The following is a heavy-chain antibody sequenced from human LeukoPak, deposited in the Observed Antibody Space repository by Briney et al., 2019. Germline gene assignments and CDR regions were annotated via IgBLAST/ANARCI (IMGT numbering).Heavy chain of an antibody. D-gene: IGHD3-22*01. CDR2: IYYSGST. V-gene: IGHV4-59*08. Sequence: SETLSLTCTVSGGSISSYYWSWIRQPPGKGLEWIGYIYYSGSTNHNPSLKSRVTISVDTSKNQFSLKLSSVTAADTAVYYCASSLNAYYYDSSGFDYWGQGTLVTVSS. J-gene: IGHJ4*02. CDR1: GGSISSYY. CDR3: ASSLNAYYYDSSGFDY.